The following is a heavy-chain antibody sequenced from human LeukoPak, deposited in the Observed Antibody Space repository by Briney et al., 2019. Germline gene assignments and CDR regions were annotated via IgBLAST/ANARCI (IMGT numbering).Heavy chain of an antibody. CDR3: ARHSGIGMAQLYFDY. CDR2: IYYSAST. D-gene: IGHD1-26*01. Sequence: SETLSLTCTVSAGSISSSRSYCGWIRQPPGKGLEWIGSIYYSASTYYNPSHKSRVNISVDTSKNQSSLSLSSVTAADTAGYHCARHSGIGMAQLYFDYWGQGTLVTVSS. V-gene: IGHV4-39*01. J-gene: IGHJ4*02. CDR1: AGSISSSRSY.